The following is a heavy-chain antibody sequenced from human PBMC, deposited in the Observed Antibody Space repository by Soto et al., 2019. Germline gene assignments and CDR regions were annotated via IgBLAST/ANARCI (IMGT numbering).Heavy chain of an antibody. Sequence: SETLSLTCSVSGGSINSYWWSWIRHPAGKGLEWIGRVYSSGTTGYNPSLNSRATMSVETSKNQFSLKLSSVTAADTAVYYCARDIGSYAYGEGYWGQGIQVTVSS. CDR3: ARDIGSYAYGEGY. J-gene: IGHJ4*02. CDR1: GGSINSYW. D-gene: IGHD3-10*01. CDR2: VYSSGTT. V-gene: IGHV4-4*07.